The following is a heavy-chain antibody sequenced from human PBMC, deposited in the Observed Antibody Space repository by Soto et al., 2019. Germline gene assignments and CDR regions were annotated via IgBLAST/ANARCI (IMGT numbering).Heavy chain of an antibody. Sequence: ASVKVSCKASGYTFTSYGISWVRQAPGQGLEWMGWISAYNGNTNYAQKLQGRVTMTTDTSTSTAYMELRSLRSDDTAVYYCASAPLITGTTSWFDPWGQGTLVTVSS. CDR1: GYTFTSYG. CDR2: ISAYNGNT. CDR3: ASAPLITGTTSWFDP. J-gene: IGHJ5*02. V-gene: IGHV1-18*01. D-gene: IGHD1-7*01.